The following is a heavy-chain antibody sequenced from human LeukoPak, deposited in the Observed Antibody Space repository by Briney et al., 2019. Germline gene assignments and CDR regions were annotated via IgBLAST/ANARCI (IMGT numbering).Heavy chain of an antibody. J-gene: IGHJ3*02. CDR2: IIPILGIA. D-gene: IGHD6-19*01. V-gene: IGHV1-69*04. Sequence: AVTVSYKASGGTFNMYAISGVRQAPGQGGGGVGRIIPILGIANYAQRFQGRVTITAAQSTSTAYMELSSLRSEATAVYYCAFLAVAGTSVDAFDIWGQGTMVTVSS. CDR3: AFLAVAGTSVDAFDI. CDR1: GGTFNMYA.